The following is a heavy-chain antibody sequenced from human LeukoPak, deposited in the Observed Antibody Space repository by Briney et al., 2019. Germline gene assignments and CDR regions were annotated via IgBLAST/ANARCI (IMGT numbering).Heavy chain of an antibody. CDR3: ARDVRDSSGYYLRAFGY. J-gene: IGHJ4*02. CDR2: IHYSGST. V-gene: IGHV4-39*07. Sequence: PSETLSLTCTVSGGSIRSSNNYWGWIRQPPGKGLEWIGGIHYSGSTYYYPSLKSRVTISVDTSKNQFSLKLSSVTAADTAVYYCARDVRDSSGYYLRAFGYWGQGTLVTVPP. CDR1: GGSIRSSNNY. D-gene: IGHD3-22*01.